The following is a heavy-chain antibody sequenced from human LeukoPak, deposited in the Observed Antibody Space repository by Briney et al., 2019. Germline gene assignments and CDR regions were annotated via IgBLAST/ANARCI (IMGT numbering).Heavy chain of an antibody. D-gene: IGHD2-15*01. CDR1: GGSISSSNW. CDR3: ARAGGRKNWFDP. V-gene: IGHV4-4*02. Sequence: PSGTLSLTCAVSGGSISSSNWWSWVRQPPGKGLEWIGEIYHSGSTNYNPSLKSRVTISVDTSKNQVSLKLRSVTAADTAVYYCARAGGRKNWFDPWGQGTLVTVSS. J-gene: IGHJ5*02. CDR2: IYHSGST.